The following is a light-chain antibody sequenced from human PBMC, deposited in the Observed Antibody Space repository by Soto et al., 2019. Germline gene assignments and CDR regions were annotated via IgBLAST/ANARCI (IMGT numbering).Light chain of an antibody. Sequence: QSVLTQPASVSESPGQSIAISCTGSSSDVGGSDHVSWYQQHPGKAPKLMIYEVTNRPSGVSNRFSGSKSGNTASLTISGLQAEDEADYYCSSYTVTRTYVFGTGTQLTVL. CDR2: EVT. CDR1: SSDVGGSDH. CDR3: SSYTVTRTYV. J-gene: IGLJ1*01. V-gene: IGLV2-14*01.